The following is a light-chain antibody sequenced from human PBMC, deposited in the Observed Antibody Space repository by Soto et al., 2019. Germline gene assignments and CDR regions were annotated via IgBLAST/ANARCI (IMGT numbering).Light chain of an antibody. J-gene: IGKJ1*01. CDR1: QSVSSY. CDR2: DAS. V-gene: IGKV3-11*01. Sequence: EIVLSQSPATLSLSPGERATLSCRASQSVSSYLAWYQHIPGQAPRLLIYDASMRATGIPARFSGSGSGTDFTLTISSLEPEDFAVYYCQQRSNWPPTWTFGQGTKVEVK. CDR3: QQRSNWPPTWT.